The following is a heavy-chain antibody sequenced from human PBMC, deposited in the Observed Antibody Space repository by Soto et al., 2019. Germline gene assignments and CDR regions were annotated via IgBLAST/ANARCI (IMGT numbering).Heavy chain of an antibody. J-gene: IGHJ4*02. D-gene: IGHD6-19*01. CDR1: GGSMINFY. CDR3: ARGRYSSGWGTDY. V-gene: IGHV4-59*01. Sequence: SETLSLTCSVSGGSMINFYWSWFRQPPGKGLEWIGYVYYNGNTNYNPSLKSRVTMSVDTSKNQFSLKMNSVTAADTAVYYCARGRYSSGWGTDYWGQGTLVTVSS. CDR2: VYYNGNT.